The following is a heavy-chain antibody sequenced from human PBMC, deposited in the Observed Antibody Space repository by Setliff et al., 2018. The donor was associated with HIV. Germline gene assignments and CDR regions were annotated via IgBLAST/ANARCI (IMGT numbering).Heavy chain of an antibody. CDR3: AKGAGFYGDYTFDY. D-gene: IGHD4-17*01. CDR2: IYSTGST. V-gene: IGHV4-59*11. Sequence: LSLTSTVSGASITSHYWSWIRQSPGRELEWIGYIYSTGSTNYNPSLQSRVSISMDASKNKFSLKVTSVTSADTAVYYCAKGAGFYGDYTFDYWGQGNLVTVSS. CDR1: GASITSHY. J-gene: IGHJ4*02.